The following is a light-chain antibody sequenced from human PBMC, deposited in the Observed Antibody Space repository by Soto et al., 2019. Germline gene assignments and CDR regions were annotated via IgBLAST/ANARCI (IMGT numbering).Light chain of an antibody. V-gene: IGLV1-51*01. CDR2: DNN. J-gene: IGLJ7*01. CDR1: SSNIGNNY. CDR3: GTWDSSLSAHAV. Sequence: QPVLTQPPSVSAAPGQKVTISCSGSSSNIGNNYVSWYQQLPGTAPKLLIYDNNKRPSGIPDRFSGSKSGTSATLGITGLQTGDEADYYCGTWDSSLSAHAVFGGGTQLTVL.